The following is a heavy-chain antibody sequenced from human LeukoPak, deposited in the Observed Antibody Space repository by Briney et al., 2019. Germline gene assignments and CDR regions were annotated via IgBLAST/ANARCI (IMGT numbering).Heavy chain of an antibody. CDR3: ARGHLPTPRSAMDV. D-gene: IGHD3-3*02. V-gene: IGHV3-23*01. CDR2: ISGSGDST. Sequence: PGASLRLSWAASGFTFNSYSVSWVRKAPWKGLEWVLSISGSGDSTYYADSVKGRFTISRDNSKNTLYLQMKSLRAEDTAVYYCARGHLPTPRSAMDVWGQGTTVTVSS. J-gene: IGHJ6*02. CDR1: GFTFNSYS.